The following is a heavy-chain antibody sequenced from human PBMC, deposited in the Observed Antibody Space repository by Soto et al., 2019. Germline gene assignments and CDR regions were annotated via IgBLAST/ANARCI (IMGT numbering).Heavy chain of an antibody. CDR3: ARRRYDYVWGSYRPAHFDY. CDR1: GGSIISSNW. V-gene: IGHV4-4*02. J-gene: IGHJ4*02. D-gene: IGHD3-16*02. CDR2: IYHSGSA. Sequence: SETLSLTCAVSGGSIISSNWWSFVRQPPGKGLEWIGEIYHSGSANYDPSLKSRVTISVDKSKNQFSLKLSSVTAADTAVYYCARRRYDYVWGSYRPAHFDYWGQGTLVTVSS.